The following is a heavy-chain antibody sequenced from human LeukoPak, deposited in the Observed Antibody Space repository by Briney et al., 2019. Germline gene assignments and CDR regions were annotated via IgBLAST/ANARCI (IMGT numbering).Heavy chain of an antibody. Sequence: ASVKVSCKASGYTFTGYYMRWVRQAPGQGLEWMGWINPNSGGTNYAQKFQGRVTMTRDTSISTAYMELSRLRSEDMAVYYCARGTYEQQLVLGFYYYYYMDVWGKGTTVTVSS. V-gene: IGHV1-2*02. J-gene: IGHJ6*03. CDR3: ARGTYEQQLVLGFYYYYYMDV. D-gene: IGHD6-13*01. CDR2: INPNSGGT. CDR1: GYTFTGYY.